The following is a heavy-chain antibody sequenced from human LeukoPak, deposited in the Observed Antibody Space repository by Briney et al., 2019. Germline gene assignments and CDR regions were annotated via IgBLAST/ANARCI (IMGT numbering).Heavy chain of an antibody. CDR3: ARDPTYRQQLVDAFDI. V-gene: IGHV3-48*03. Sequence: GGSLRLSCAASGFTFSSYEMNWVRQAPGKGLEWVSYISSSGSTRYYADSVQGRFTISRDNAKNSLYLQMHSLRAEDTALYYCARDPTYRQQLVDAFDIWGQGTMVTVSS. CDR2: ISSSGSTR. J-gene: IGHJ3*02. CDR1: GFTFSSYE. D-gene: IGHD6-13*01.